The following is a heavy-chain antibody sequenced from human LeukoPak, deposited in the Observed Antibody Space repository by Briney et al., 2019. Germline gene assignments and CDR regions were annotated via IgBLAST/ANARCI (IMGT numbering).Heavy chain of an antibody. J-gene: IGHJ4*02. CDR3: VRGHSSSSNYFDY. Sequence: GGTLRLSRSASGFTFSSYAMRWVRQAQGKGLEYVSGISGNGGSTNYEDSVKGTFTISRDNSKNSLYLQISSLRAEDTAVYYCVRGHSSSSNYFDYWGQGSLVTVSS. CDR1: GFTFSSYA. V-gene: IGHV3-64D*09. D-gene: IGHD6-6*01. CDR2: ISGNGGST.